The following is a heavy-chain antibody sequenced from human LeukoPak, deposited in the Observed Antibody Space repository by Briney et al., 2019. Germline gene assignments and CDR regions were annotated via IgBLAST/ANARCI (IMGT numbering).Heavy chain of an antibody. CDR1: GYSISSGYY. J-gene: IGHJ5*02. Sequence: SETLSLTCTVSGYSISSGYYWGWIRQPPGKGLEWIGSIYHSGSTYYNPSLKSRVTISVDTSKNQFSLKLSSVTAADTAVYYCAKTYYYDSSGYSNKANWFDPWGQGTLVTVSS. CDR2: IYHSGST. CDR3: AKTYYYDSSGYSNKANWFDP. V-gene: IGHV4-38-2*02. D-gene: IGHD3-22*01.